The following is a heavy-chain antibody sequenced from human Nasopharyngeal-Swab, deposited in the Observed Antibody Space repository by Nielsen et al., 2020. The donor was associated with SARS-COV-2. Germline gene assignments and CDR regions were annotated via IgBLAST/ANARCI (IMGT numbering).Heavy chain of an antibody. CDR2: IIPIFGTA. V-gene: IGHV1-69*01. Sequence: WVRQAPGQGFEWMGGIIPIFGTANYAQKFQGRVTITADESTSTAYMELSSLRSEDTAVYYCARVYCGGGSCYWFDPWGQGTLVTVSS. J-gene: IGHJ5*02. CDR3: ARVYCGGGSCYWFDP. D-gene: IGHD2-15*01.